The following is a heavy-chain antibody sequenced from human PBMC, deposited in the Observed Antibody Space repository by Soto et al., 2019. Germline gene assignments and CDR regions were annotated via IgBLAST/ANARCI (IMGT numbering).Heavy chain of an antibody. CDR3: AKWDFELERDY. CDR1: GFTFSSYA. D-gene: IGHD1-1*01. J-gene: IGHJ4*02. CDR2: ISGSCGST. Sequence: EVQLLEFGGGLVQPGGSLRLSFAASGFTFSSYAMSWVRQAPGKGLEWVSAISGSCGSTYYAASVKGRFTISRDNSKNTLYQQMNSLRAEDTAVYYCAKWDFELERDYWGQGTLVTVSS. V-gene: IGHV3-23*01.